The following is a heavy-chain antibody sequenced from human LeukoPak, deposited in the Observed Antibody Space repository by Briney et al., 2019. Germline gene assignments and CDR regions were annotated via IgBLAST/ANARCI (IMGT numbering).Heavy chain of an antibody. D-gene: IGHD3-22*01. CDR1: GFTFSSYS. CDR2: ISSSSSYI. Sequence: GGSLRLSCAASGFTFSSYSMNWVRQAPGKGLEWVSSISSSSSYIYYADSVKGRFTISRDNAKNSLYLQMSSLRAEDTAVYYCARERYYYDSSGYYSGMDVWGQGTTVTVSS. CDR3: ARERYYYDSSGYYSGMDV. V-gene: IGHV3-21*01. J-gene: IGHJ6*02.